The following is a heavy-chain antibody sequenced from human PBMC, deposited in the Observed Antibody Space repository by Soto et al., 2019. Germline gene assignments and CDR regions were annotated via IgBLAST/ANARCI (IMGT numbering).Heavy chain of an antibody. V-gene: IGHV1-3*04. CDR2: INTGNGDT. CDR1: GYTFTSYS. CDR3: VRSLVVAFDY. Sequence: QVQLVQSGTEVKKPGASVKVSCETSGYTFTSYSMHWVRQAPGQRPEWMGWINTGNGDTKYSGKFQGRLAIAADTSASTAYMELFSLTSEDTAVYYCVRSLVVAFDYWGQGTLVTVSS. D-gene: IGHD2-15*01. J-gene: IGHJ4*02.